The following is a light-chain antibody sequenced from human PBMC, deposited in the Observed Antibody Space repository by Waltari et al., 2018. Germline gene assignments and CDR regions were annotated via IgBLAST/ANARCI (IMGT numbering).Light chain of an antibody. V-gene: IGLV2-18*02. CDR3: SSYTSSSTWV. CDR1: SSDVGSYNR. Sequence: QSALTQPPSVSGSPGQSVTISCTGTSSDVGSYNRVSWYPQPPDTAPKLIIYEVSDRPSGVPGRFCGSKSANTAFLTISGLQAEDEADYFCSSYTSSSTWVFGTGTKVTVL. J-gene: IGLJ1*01. CDR2: EVS.